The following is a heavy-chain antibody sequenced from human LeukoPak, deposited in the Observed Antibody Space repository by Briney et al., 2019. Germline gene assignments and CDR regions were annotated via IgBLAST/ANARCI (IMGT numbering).Heavy chain of an antibody. CDR3: ARGGYYGSGSYYNVLTYWYFDY. CDR1: GGSFSGYY. CDR2: INHSGST. J-gene: IGHJ4*02. Sequence: SETLSLTCAVYGGSFSGYYWSWIRQPPGKGLEWIGEINHSGSTNYNPSLKSRVTISVDTSKNQFSLKLSSVTAADTAVYYCARGGYYGSGSYYNVLTYWYFDYWGRGTLVTVSS. V-gene: IGHV4-34*01. D-gene: IGHD3-10*01.